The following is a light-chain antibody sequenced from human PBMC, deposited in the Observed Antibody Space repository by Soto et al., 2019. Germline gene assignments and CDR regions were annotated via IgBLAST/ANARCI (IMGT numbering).Light chain of an antibody. J-gene: IGKJ1*01. CDR3: HHFGNSPET. CDR1: QSVAASY. CDR2: GAT. Sequence: EVVLTQSPGTLSLSPGERATLSCRASQSVAASYLAWYQQKPGRAPRLLFYGATRRATGIPDRFSGSGSGTDFTLTSSTLEPDDFAVYYCHHFGNSPETFGQGTKVE. V-gene: IGKV3-20*01.